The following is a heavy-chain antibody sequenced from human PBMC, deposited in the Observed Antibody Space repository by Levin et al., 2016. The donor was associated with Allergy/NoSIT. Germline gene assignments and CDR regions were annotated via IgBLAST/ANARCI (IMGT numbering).Heavy chain of an antibody. V-gene: IGHV4-59*08. CDR1: GGSISSYS. J-gene: IGHJ5*02. CDR2: IFDSGST. Sequence: SETLSLTCTVSGGSISSYSWSWIRQIPGKGLEWIGYIFDSGSTTYNPSLKSRVTISVDTSKKQVSLKLTSMTAADTAVYYCAGQEVPGAMVSTSFDPWGQGTLVTVSS. CDR3: AGQEVPGAMVSTSFDP. D-gene: IGHD2-2*01.